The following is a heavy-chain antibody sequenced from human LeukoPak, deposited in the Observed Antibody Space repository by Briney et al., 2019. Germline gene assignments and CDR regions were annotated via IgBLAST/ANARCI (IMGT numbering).Heavy chain of an antibody. Sequence: ASVKVSCKASGYTFTSYYMHWVRQAPGQGLEWMGWISAYNGNTNYAQKLQGRVTMTTDTSTSTAYMELRSLRSDDTAVYYCARSAYSSSSGAYYFDYWGQGTLVTVSS. CDR2: ISAYNGNT. D-gene: IGHD6-6*01. CDR1: GYTFTSYY. V-gene: IGHV1-18*04. CDR3: ARSAYSSSSGAYYFDY. J-gene: IGHJ4*02.